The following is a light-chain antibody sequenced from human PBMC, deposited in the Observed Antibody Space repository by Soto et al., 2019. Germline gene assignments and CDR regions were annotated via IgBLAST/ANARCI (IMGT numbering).Light chain of an antibody. CDR2: EVS. CDR3: CSYATPRL. CDR1: SSDVGSYDL. Sequence: QSALTQPASVSGSLGQSITISCTGTSSDVGSYDLVSWYQQHPDKAPKLLLFEVSKRPSGVSIRFSGSKSGNTASLTISGLQPEDEADYYCCSYATPRLFGGGTKLTVL. J-gene: IGLJ2*01. V-gene: IGLV2-23*02.